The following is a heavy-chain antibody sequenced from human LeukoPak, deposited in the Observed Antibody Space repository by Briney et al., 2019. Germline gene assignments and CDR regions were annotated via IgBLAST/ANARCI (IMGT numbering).Heavy chain of an antibody. J-gene: IGHJ4*02. CDR1: GFTFSNFA. CDR3: ARGVGSGGDEYYFDN. Sequence: GGSLRLSCAASGFTFSNFAMTWVRQAPGKGLEWVSSIVGSSSTYYADSLKGRFTISRDNAKNSLYLQMNSLRAEDTAVYYCARGVGSGGDEYYFDNWGQGTLVTVSS. V-gene: IGHV3-21*01. CDR2: IVGSSST. D-gene: IGHD2-21*02.